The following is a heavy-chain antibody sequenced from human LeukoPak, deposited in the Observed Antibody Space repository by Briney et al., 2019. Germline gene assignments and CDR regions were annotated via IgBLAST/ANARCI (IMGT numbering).Heavy chain of an antibody. CDR1: GFTFSSYG. J-gene: IGHJ4*02. V-gene: IGHV3-30*18. D-gene: IGHD2-21*02. CDR2: ISYDGSNK. CDR3: AKYAPPSTLLTRFFDS. Sequence: GRSLRLSCAASGFTFSSYGMHWVRQAPGKGLEWVAVISYDGSNKYYADSVKGRFTISRDNSKNTLYLQMNSLRAEDTAVYYCAKYAPPSTLLTRFFDSWGQGTLVTVSS.